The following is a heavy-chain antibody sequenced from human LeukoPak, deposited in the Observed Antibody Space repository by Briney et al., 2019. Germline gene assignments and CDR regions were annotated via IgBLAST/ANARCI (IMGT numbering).Heavy chain of an antibody. CDR2: IYTSGST. J-gene: IGHJ4*02. D-gene: IGHD3-10*02. CDR1: GGSISSYY. Sequence: PSETLSLTCTVSGGSISSYYWSWIRQPAGKGLEWIGRIYTSGSTNYNPSLKSRVTISVDTSKNQFSLKLSSVTAADTAVYYCARVGPGLGSGSRTFDYWGQGTLVTVSS. V-gene: IGHV4-4*07. CDR3: ARVGPGLGSGSRTFDY.